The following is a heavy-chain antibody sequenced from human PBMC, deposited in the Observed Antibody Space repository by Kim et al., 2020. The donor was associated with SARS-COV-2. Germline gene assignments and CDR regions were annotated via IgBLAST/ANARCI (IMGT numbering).Heavy chain of an antibody. CDR3: AREGRTAVTRGVSDI. CDR1: GASISSYY. CDR2: IYRSGIT. J-gene: IGHJ3*02. V-gene: IGHV4-59*01. Sequence: SETLSLTCTVSGASISSYYWSWIRQPPGKGLEWIGFIYRSGITNYNPSLQRRVTISVDTSKNQVSLKLRSVIAVETAVYFCAREGRTAVTRGVSDIW. D-gene: IGHD4-17*01.